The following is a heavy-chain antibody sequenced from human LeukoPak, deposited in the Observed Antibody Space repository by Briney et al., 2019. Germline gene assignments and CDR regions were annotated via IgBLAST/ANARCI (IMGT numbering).Heavy chain of an antibody. CDR2: ISAYNGNT. V-gene: IGHV1-18*01. D-gene: IGHD3-22*01. J-gene: IGHJ4*02. Sequence: ASVKVSCKASGGTFSSYAISWVRQAPGQGLEWMGWISAYNGNTNYAQKLQGRVTMTTDTSTSTAYMELRSLRSDDTAVYYCARRRHYYDSSGYYSIDYWGQGTLVTVSS. CDR1: GGTFSSYA. CDR3: ARRRHYYDSSGYYSIDY.